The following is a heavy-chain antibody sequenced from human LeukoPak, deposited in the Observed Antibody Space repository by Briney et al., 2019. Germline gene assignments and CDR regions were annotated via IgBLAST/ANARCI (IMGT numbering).Heavy chain of an antibody. CDR3: AKRGVVIRVILVGFHKQAYYFDS. V-gene: IGHV3-23*01. J-gene: IGHJ4*02. CDR2: ISDSGGST. D-gene: IGHD3-10*01. Sequence: GGSLRLPRAVSGITLSNYGMSWVRQAPGKGLEWVAGISDSGGSTNYADSVKGRFTISRDNAKNTLYLQMNSLRAEDTAVYFCAKRGVVIRVILVGFHKQAYYFDSWGQGALVTVSS. CDR1: GITLSNYG.